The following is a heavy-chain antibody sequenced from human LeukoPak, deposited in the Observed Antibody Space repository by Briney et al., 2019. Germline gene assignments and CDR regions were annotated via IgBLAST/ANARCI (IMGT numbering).Heavy chain of an antibody. J-gene: IGHJ4*02. Sequence: PGGSLRLSCAASGFTVSSNYMSWVRQAPGKGLEWVSVIYSGGSTYYADSVKGRFTISRDNAKNTLSLQINSLRAEDTAVYYCARASSGSHGDYWGQGTLVTVSS. V-gene: IGHV3-53*01. CDR1: GFTVSSNY. CDR3: ARASSGSHGDY. CDR2: IYSGGST. D-gene: IGHD6-19*01.